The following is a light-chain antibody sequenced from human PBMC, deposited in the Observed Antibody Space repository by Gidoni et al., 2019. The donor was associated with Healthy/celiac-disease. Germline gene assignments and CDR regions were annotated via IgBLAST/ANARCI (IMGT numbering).Light chain of an antibody. Sequence: SYELTQPPSVSVSPGQTASITCSGDKLGDKYACWYQQKPGPSPLLVIYQDSKRPSGIPERFSGSNSGNTATLTISGTQAMDEADYYCQAWDSSIVVFGGGTKLTVL. J-gene: IGLJ2*01. CDR2: QDS. CDR3: QAWDSSIVV. CDR1: KLGDKY. V-gene: IGLV3-1*01.